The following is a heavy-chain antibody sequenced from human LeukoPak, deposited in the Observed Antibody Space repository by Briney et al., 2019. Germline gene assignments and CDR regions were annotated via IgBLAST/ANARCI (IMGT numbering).Heavy chain of an antibody. CDR1: GYSFTSYW. CDR2: IYPGDSDT. V-gene: IGHV5-51*01. J-gene: IGHJ3*01. Sequence: GESLKISCKASGYSFTSYWIGWVRQIPGKGLERMGVIYPGDSDTRYRPSFQGQVIISADESVSTAYLQWNSLKASDTAMYYCAIHVHTAMVGAYDFWRQVTMVTVSS. CDR3: AIHVHTAMVGAYDF. D-gene: IGHD5-18*01.